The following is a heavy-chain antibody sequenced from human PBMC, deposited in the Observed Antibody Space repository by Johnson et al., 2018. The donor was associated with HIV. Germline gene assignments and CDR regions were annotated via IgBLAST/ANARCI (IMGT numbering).Heavy chain of an antibody. Sequence: QVQLVESGGGVVQPGRSLRLSCAASGFTFSSFAMHWVRQAPGKGLEWVAVIFSGGSTYYADSVKGRFTISRDNSKNTLYLQMNRLRAEDTAVYYCGKVSYYVFALDIWGQGTMVTVSS. J-gene: IGHJ3*02. V-gene: IGHV3-NL1*01. D-gene: IGHD3-10*02. CDR1: GFTFSSFA. CDR2: IFSGGST. CDR3: GKVSYYVFALDI.